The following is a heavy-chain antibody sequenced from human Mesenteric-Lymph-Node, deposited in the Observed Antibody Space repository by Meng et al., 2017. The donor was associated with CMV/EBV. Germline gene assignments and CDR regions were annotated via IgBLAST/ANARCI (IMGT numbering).Heavy chain of an antibody. J-gene: IGHJ2*01. CDR3: ARSFRYCSSSRCSYWYLNL. CDR1: FSGYY. Sequence: FSGYYWNWIRQPPGKGLEWIGEINHSGDTNYNPSLKSRVTISVDSSKNQFSLNLTSVTAADTAVYYCARSFRYCSSSRCSYWYLNLWGRGTLVTVSS. CDR2: INHSGDT. V-gene: IGHV4-34*01. D-gene: IGHD2-2*01.